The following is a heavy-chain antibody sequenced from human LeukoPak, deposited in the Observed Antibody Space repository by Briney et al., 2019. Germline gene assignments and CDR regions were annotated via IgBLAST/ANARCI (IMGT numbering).Heavy chain of an antibody. J-gene: IGHJ5*02. V-gene: IGHV3-30*02. CDR3: ARGLFDP. CDR1: GLTFSSYG. CDR2: IRYDGSNK. Sequence: GGSLRLSCAASGLTFSSYGMHWVRQAPGKGLEWVAFIRYDGSNKYYADSVKGRFTISRDNAKNSLYLQMNSLRDEDTAVYYCARGLFDPWGQGTLVTVSS.